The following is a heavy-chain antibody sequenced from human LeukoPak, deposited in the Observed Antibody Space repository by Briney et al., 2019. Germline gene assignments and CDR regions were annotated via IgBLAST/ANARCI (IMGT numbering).Heavy chain of an antibody. CDR1: GWSFSGYY. J-gene: IGHJ4*02. V-gene: IGHV4-34*01. CDR3: ARGRRKGYYYDSSGYFLDY. D-gene: IGHD3-22*01. CDR2: INHSGST. Sequence: SETLSLTCAVYGWSFSGYYWSWIRQPPGKGLEWIGEINHSGSTNYNPSLKSRVTISVDTSKNQFSLKLSSVTAADTAVYYCARGRRKGYYYDSSGYFLDYWGQGTLVTVSS.